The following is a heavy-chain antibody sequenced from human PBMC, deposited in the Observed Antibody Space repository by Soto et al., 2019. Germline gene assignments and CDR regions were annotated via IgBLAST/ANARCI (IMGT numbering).Heavy chain of an antibody. Sequence: EVQLVQSGAEVKKPGESLRISCKGSGYSFTSYWISWVRQMPGKGLEWMGRIDPSDSYTNYSPSFQGHVTISADKSISTAELQRSSLKASDTAMYYCARQGDYYGSGRLTPKDYWGQGTLVTVSS. D-gene: IGHD3-10*01. CDR1: GYSFTSYW. V-gene: IGHV5-10-1*01. CDR2: IDPSDSYT. CDR3: ARQGDYYGSGRLTPKDY. J-gene: IGHJ4*02.